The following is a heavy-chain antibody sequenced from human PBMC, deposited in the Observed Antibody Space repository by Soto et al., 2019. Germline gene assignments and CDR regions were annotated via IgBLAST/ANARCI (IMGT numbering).Heavy chain of an antibody. D-gene: IGHD3-9*01. CDR1: GGSISSGGYY. CDR2: IYYSGST. CDR3: ARLDSDWFDP. J-gene: IGHJ5*02. V-gene: IGHV4-31*03. Sequence: SETLSLTCTVSGGSISSGGYYWSWIRQHPGKGLEWIGYIYYSGSTYYNPSLKSRVTISVDTSKNQFSLKLSSVTAADTAVYYCARLDSDWFDPWGQGTLVTVSS.